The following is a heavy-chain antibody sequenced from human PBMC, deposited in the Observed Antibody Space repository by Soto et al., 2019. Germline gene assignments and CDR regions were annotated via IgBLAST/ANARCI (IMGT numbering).Heavy chain of an antibody. D-gene: IGHD2-15*01. J-gene: IGHJ4*02. CDR2: IKSKTDGGTT. V-gene: IGHV3-15*01. CDR3: TTVHLGCSGGSCYPIGLMDYGDYVLY. CDR1: GFTFSNAW. Sequence: GGSLRLSCAASGFTFSNAWMSWVRQAPGKGLEWVGRIKSKTDGGTTDYAAPVKGRFTISRDDSKNTLYLQMNSLKTEDTAVYYCTTVHLGCSGGSCYPIGLMDYGDYVLYWGQGTLVTVSS.